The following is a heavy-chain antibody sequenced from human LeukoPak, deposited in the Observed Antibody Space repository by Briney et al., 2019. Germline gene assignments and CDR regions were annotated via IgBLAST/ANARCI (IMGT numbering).Heavy chain of an antibody. CDR1: GFTFSAYW. CDR3: ARDLHV. D-gene: IGHD5/OR15-5a*01. J-gene: IGHJ6*04. V-gene: IGHV3-74*01. Sequence: PGGSLRLSCVASGFTFSAYWMHWVRQAPGKGLVWVSRINSDGSTTNYADSVKGRFTISRDNAENTLFLQLNSLSADDTAVYYCARDLHVWGKGTTVTVSS. CDR2: INSDGSTT.